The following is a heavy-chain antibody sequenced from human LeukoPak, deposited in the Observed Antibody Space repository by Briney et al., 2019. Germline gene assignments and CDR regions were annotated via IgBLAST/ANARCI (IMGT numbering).Heavy chain of an antibody. CDR3: ARELIGRFGELPYGMDV. D-gene: IGHD3-10*01. V-gene: IGHV3-30*04. J-gene: IGHJ6*02. CDR1: GFTFSSYA. CDR2: ISYDGSNK. Sequence: GGSLRLSCAASGFTFSSYAMHWVRQAPGKGLEWVAVISYDGSNKYYADSVKGRFTISRDNSKNTLYRQMNSLRAEDTAVYYCARELIGRFGELPYGMDVWGQGTTVTVSS.